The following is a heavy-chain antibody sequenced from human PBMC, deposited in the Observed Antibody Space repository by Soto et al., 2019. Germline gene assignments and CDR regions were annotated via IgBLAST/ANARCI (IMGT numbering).Heavy chain of an antibody. CDR2: IYYSGST. V-gene: IGHV4-39*01. CDR1: GGSISSSSYY. J-gene: IGHJ5*02. Sequence: QLQLQESGPGLVKPSETLSLTCTVSGGSISSSSYYWGWIRQPPGKGLEWIGSIYYSGSTYYNPSLKSRVTISVDTSKNQFSLKLSSVTAADTAVYYCARHVDTMVRGVNWFDPWGQGTLVTVSS. CDR3: ARHVDTMVRGVNWFDP. D-gene: IGHD3-10*01.